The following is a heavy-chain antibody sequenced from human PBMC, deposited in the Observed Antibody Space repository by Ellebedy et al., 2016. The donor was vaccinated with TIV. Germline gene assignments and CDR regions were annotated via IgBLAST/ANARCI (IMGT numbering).Heavy chain of an antibody. Sequence: GGSLRLSCGASGFSFRSYWMTWVRQAPGKGLEWVANIKQEGSEKYYVDSVKGRFTISRDHAKNSLYLHLNSLRAEDTAMYYCATDGSYGDYLSPTHAFVIWGQGTMVTVSS. CDR3: ATDGSYGDYLSPTHAFVI. J-gene: IGHJ3*02. D-gene: IGHD4-17*01. CDR1: GFSFRSYW. CDR2: IKQEGSEK. V-gene: IGHV3-7*01.